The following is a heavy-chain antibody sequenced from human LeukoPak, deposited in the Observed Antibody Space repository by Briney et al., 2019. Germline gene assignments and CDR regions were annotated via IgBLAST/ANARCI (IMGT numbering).Heavy chain of an antibody. D-gene: IGHD3-10*01. J-gene: IGHJ6*03. CDR3: ARDPPLLWFGELLSFGPPPLNMDV. CDR1: GGSISSRSYY. V-gene: IGHV4-39*07. Sequence: SETLSLTCTVSGGSISSRSYYWGWIRQPPGKGLEWIGSIYYSGSTYYNPSLKSRVTISVDTSKNQFSLKLSSVTAADTAVYYCARDPPLLWFGELLSFGPPPLNMDVWGKGTTVTVSS. CDR2: IYYSGST.